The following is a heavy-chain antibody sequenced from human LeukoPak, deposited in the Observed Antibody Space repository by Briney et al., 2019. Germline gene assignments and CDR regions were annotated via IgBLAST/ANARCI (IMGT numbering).Heavy chain of an antibody. CDR3: AGDYSSWYGGFDP. CDR2: IIPIFGTA. V-gene: IGHV1-69*05. CDR1: GGTFSSYA. D-gene: IGHD6-13*01. Sequence: SVKVSCKASGGTFSSYAISWVRQAPGQGLEWMGGIIPIFGTANYAQKFQGRVTITTDESTSTAYMELSSLRSEDTAVYYCAGDYSSWYGGFDPWGQGTLVTVSS. J-gene: IGHJ5*02.